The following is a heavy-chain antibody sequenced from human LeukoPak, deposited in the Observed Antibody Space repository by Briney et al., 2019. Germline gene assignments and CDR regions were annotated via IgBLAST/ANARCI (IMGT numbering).Heavy chain of an antibody. Sequence: ASVKVSCKASGYTFTGYYMHWVRQAPGQGLEWMGRINPNSGGTNYAQKFQGRVTMTRDTSISTAYMELSRLRSDDTAVYYCAREGGQQTTVTTYDYWGQGTLVTVSS. D-gene: IGHD4-17*01. CDR1: GYTFTGYY. CDR3: AREGGQQTTVTTYDY. CDR2: INPNSGGT. V-gene: IGHV1-2*06. J-gene: IGHJ4*02.